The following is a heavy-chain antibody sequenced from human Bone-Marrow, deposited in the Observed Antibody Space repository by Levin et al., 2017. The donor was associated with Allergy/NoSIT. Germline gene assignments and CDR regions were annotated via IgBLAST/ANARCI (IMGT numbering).Heavy chain of an antibody. V-gene: IGHV1-18*01. CDR2: ISAYNGNT. Sequence: GASVKVSCKASGYTFTSYGISWVRQAPGQGLEWMGWISAYNGNTNYAQKLQGRVTMTTDTSTSTAYMELRSLRSDDTAVYYCARTVNNGLARGRSWFDPWGQGTLVTVSS. CDR1: GYTFTSYG. J-gene: IGHJ5*02. CDR3: ARTVNNGLARGRSWFDP. D-gene: IGHD1/OR15-1a*01.